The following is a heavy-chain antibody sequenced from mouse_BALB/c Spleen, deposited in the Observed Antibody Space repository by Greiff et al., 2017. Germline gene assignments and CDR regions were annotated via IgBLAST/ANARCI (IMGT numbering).Heavy chain of an antibody. CDR1: GFTFSSYG. J-gene: IGHJ2*01. CDR3: ARGPPYFDY. V-gene: IGHV5-6*01. Sequence: DVHLVESGGDLVKPGGSLKLSCAASGFTFSSYGMSWVRQTPDKRLEWVATISSGGSYTYYPDSVKGRFTISRDNAKNTLYLQMSSLKSEDTAMYYCARGPPYFDYWGQGTTLTVSS. CDR2: ISSGGSYT.